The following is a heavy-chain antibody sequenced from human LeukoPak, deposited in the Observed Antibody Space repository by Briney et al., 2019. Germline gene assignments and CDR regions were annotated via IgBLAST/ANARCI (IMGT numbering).Heavy chain of an antibody. CDR1: GFTFSSYA. Sequence: PGGSLRLSCAASGFTFSSYAMSWVRQAPGKGLEWVSAISGSGGSIYYADSVKGRFTISRDNAKNSLYLQMNSLRAEDTAVYYCAKLITSSSWYDYYYYMDVWGKGTTVTVSS. CDR2: ISGSGGSI. J-gene: IGHJ6*03. CDR3: AKLITSSSWYDYYYYMDV. D-gene: IGHD6-13*01. V-gene: IGHV3-23*01.